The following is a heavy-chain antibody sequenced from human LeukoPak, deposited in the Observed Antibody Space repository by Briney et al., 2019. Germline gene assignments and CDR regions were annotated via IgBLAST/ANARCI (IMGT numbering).Heavy chain of an antibody. CDR1: GFTFSDHY. D-gene: IGHD3-22*01. J-gene: IGHJ4*02. CDR2: ISGSGGST. Sequence: QAGGSLRLSCAASGFTFSDHYMDWVRQAPGKGLEWVSAISGSGGSTYYADSVKGRFTISRDNSKNTLYLQMNSLRAEDTAVYYCAKSRGVVVITTTNFDYWGQGTLVTVSS. V-gene: IGHV3-23*01. CDR3: AKSRGVVVITTTNFDY.